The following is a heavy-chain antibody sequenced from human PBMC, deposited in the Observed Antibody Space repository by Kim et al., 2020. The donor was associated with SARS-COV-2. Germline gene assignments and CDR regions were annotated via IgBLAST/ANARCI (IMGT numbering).Heavy chain of an antibody. CDR1: GFTFSSYG. CDR3: AKDLHPYVFGYYYYYGMDV. J-gene: IGHJ6*02. V-gene: IGHV3-33*06. Sequence: GGSLRLSCAASGFTFSSYGMHWVRQAPGKGLEWVAVIWYDGSNKYYADSVKGRFTISRDNSKNTLYLQMNSLRAEDTAVYYCAKDLHPYVFGYYYYYGMDVWGQGTTVTVSS. CDR2: IWYDGSNK. D-gene: IGHD3-10*01.